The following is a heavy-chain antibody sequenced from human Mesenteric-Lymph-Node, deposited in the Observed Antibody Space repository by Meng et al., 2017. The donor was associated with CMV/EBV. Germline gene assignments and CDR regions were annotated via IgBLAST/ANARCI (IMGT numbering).Heavy chain of an antibody. CDR1: GFTFSSYW. D-gene: IGHD2-2*01. CDR2: INSDGSST. CDR3: ARVRADANGYYYYGMDV. Sequence: GGSLRLSCAASGFTFSSYWMHWVRQAPGKGLVWVSRINSDGSSTSYADSVKGRFTISRDNAKNSLYLQMNSLRAEDTAVYYCARVRADANGYYYYGMDVWGQGTTVTVSS. V-gene: IGHV3-74*01. J-gene: IGHJ6*02.